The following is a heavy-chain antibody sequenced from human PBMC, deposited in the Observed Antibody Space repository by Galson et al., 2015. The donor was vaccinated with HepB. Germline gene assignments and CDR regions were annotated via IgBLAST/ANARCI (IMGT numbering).Heavy chain of an antibody. CDR3: ARAVRSEYYFGSAHFDY. Sequence: SETLSLTCTVSGGSISSRNYYWGWVRQPPGKVLEWIGSFYYSGSTYYNPSLKSRVTISGDMSKNQFSLKLTSVTAADTAVYYRARAVRSEYYFGSAHFDYWGQGSLVTVSS. CDR1: GGSISSRNYY. D-gene: IGHD3-10*01. V-gene: IGHV4-39*07. J-gene: IGHJ4*02. CDR2: FYYSGST.